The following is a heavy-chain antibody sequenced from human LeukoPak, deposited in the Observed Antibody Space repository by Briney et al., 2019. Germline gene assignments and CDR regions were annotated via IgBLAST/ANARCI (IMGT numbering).Heavy chain of an antibody. J-gene: IGHJ4*02. CDR2: IWHDGSKK. CDR1: GFTYSSYA. CDR3: VRELEDYYDASGSPDY. Sequence: GGSLRLSCAASGFTYSSYAMHWVRQAAGDGLQWVAFIWHDGSKKYYADSVKGRFTVSRDDSKNTLYLQMNSLRAEDTAVYYCVRELEDYYDASGSPDYWGQGTLVTVSS. V-gene: IGHV3-33*08. D-gene: IGHD3-22*01.